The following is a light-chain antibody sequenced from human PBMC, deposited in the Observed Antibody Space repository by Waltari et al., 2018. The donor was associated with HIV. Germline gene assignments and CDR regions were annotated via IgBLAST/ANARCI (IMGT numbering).Light chain of an antibody. V-gene: IGKV1-33*01. CDR3: LQYDNLLT. CDR1: QDISNY. CDR2: DAS. J-gene: IGKJ4*01. Sequence: DIQMTQSPSSLSASVGDRVTITCQASQDISNYLNWFQQKPGKAPKLLIYDASNLETGVPSRFSGSGSGTDFNFTISSLQPEDIATYYCLQYDNLLTFGGGTKVEIK.